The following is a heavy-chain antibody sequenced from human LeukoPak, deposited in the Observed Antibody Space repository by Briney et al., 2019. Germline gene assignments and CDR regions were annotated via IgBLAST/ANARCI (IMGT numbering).Heavy chain of an antibody. D-gene: IGHD4-17*01. CDR2: ISASGGST. Sequence: PGGSLRLSCAASGFTFSSYAMSWVRQAPGKGLEWVSGISASGGSTYYADSVKGRFTISRDNSKNTLYLQMNSLRAEDTAVYYCAKAFTVTRVYSCLDPWGQGTLVTVSS. CDR1: GFTFSSYA. CDR3: AKAFTVTRVYSCLDP. V-gene: IGHV3-23*01. J-gene: IGHJ5*02.